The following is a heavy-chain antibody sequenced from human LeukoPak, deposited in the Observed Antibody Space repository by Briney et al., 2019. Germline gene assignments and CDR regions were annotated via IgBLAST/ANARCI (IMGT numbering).Heavy chain of an antibody. D-gene: IGHD3-22*01. CDR2: ISSSSSTI. CDR1: GFTFSSYS. Sequence: QSGGSLRLSCAASGFTFSSYSMNWVRQAPGKGLEGVSYISSSSSTIYYADSVKGRFTISRDNAKNSLYLQMNSLRAEDTAVYYCARDPPYYYDSSGLDYWGQGTLVTVSS. J-gene: IGHJ4*02. CDR3: ARDPPYYYDSSGLDY. V-gene: IGHV3-48*01.